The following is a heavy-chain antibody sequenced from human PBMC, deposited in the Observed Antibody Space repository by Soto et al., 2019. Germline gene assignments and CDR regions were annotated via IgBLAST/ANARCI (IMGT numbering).Heavy chain of an antibody. CDR3: ARLGIAAAGKFPDY. CDR1: GGTFSSYT. Sequence: SVKVSCKASGGTFSSYTISWVRQAPGQGLGWMGRIIPILGIANYAQKFQGRVTITADKSTSTAYMELSSLRSEDTAVYYCARLGIAAAGKFPDYWGQGTLVTVSS. V-gene: IGHV1-69*02. D-gene: IGHD6-13*01. CDR2: IIPILGIA. J-gene: IGHJ4*02.